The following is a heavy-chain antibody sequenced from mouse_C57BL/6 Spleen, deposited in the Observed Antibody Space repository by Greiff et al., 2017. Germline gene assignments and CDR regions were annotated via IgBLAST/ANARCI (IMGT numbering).Heavy chain of an antibody. CDR3: GKGCDVEDYAMDY. CDR2: INPNYGTT. D-gene: IGHD3-3*01. CDR1: GYSFTDYN. J-gene: IGHJ4*01. Sequence: EVQLQQSGPELVKPGASVKISCKASGYSFTDYNMNWVKQSHGKSLEWIGVINPNYGTTSYNQKFKGKATLTVDKSSSTAYMQLNSRTSEDSAVYYCGKGCDVEDYAMDYWGQGTSVTVSS. V-gene: IGHV1-39*01.